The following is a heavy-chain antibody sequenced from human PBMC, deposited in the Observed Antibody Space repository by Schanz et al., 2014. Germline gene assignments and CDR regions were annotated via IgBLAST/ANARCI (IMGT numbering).Heavy chain of an antibody. CDR3: ARIGGSVFDY. Sequence: DVHLLESGGGLVQPGGSLRLSCTASGFTFSSYSMNWVRQAPGKGLEWVSIISGSGGNTYYADAVRGRFTISRDNSKNTLYLQMNSLRAEDTAVYYCARIGGSVFDYWAQGTLVTVSS. J-gene: IGHJ4*02. D-gene: IGHD3-10*01. CDR1: GFTFSSYS. V-gene: IGHV3-23*01. CDR2: ISGSGGNT.